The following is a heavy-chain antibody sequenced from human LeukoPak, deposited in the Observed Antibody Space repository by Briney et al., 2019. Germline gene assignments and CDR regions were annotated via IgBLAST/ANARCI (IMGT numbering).Heavy chain of an antibody. Sequence: ASVKVSCKASGYTFTGYYMHWVRQAPGQGLEWMGWINPNSGGTNYAQKFQGRVTMTRDTSISTAYMELSRLRSDDTAVYYCARDVYCSSTSCSYYYYYMDVWGKGTTVTVSS. CDR1: GYTFTGYY. CDR2: INPNSGGT. V-gene: IGHV1-2*02. CDR3: ARDVYCSSTSCSYYYYYMDV. D-gene: IGHD2-2*01. J-gene: IGHJ6*03.